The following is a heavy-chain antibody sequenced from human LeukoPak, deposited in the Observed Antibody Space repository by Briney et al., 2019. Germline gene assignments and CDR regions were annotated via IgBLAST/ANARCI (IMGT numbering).Heavy chain of an antibody. D-gene: IGHD2-15*01. CDR1: GYSFTGYY. CDR3: ARIGYCNGTDCHDAFDI. CDR2: INPNSGDT. Sequence: ASVKVSCKASGYSFTGYYIHWVRQAPGQGLEWMGWINPNSGDTDNAQKFEGWVTMTRDTSISTVYVEMNRLKSDDTAVYFCARIGYCNGTDCHDAFDIWGQGTMVTVSS. J-gene: IGHJ3*02. V-gene: IGHV1-2*04.